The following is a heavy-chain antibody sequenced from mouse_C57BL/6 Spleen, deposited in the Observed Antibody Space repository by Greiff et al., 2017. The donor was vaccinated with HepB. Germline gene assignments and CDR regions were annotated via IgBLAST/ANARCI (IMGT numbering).Heavy chain of an antibody. CDR1: GYTFTSYG. D-gene: IGHD2-5*01. V-gene: IGHV1-81*01. CDR2: IYPRSGNT. Sequence: VQRVESGAELARPGASVKLSCKASGYTFTSYGISWVKQRTGQGLEWIGEIYPRSGNTYYNEKFKGKATLTADKSSSTAYMELRSLTSEDSAVYFCARGDYSNFYFDYWGQGTTLTVSS. J-gene: IGHJ2*01. CDR3: ARGDYSNFYFDY.